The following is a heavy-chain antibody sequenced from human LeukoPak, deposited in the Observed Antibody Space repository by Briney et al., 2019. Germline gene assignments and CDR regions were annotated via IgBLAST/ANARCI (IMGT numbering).Heavy chain of an antibody. D-gene: IGHD3-22*01. CDR3: AREAHYEYYDSSGYPNGMDV. Sequence: GESLKISCKGSGYSFTSYWIGWVRQMPGKGLEWMGIIYPGDSDTRYSPSFQGQVTISADKSISTAYLQWSSLKASDTAMYYCAREAHYEYYDSSGYPNGMDVWGQGTTVTVSS. CDR1: GYSFTSYW. V-gene: IGHV5-51*01. J-gene: IGHJ6*02. CDR2: IYPGDSDT.